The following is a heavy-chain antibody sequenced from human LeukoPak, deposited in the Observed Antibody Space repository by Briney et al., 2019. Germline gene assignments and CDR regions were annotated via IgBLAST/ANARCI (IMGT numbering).Heavy chain of an antibody. D-gene: IGHD6-13*01. CDR2: IKSKTDGGTT. J-gene: IGHJ5*02. V-gene: IGHV3-15*01. Sequence: PGGSLRLSCAASGFTFSNAWMSWVRQAPGKGLEWVGRIKSKTDGGTTDYAAPVKGRFTISRDDSKNTLYLQMNSLKTEDTAVYYCTTDMYSSSWTPTLPWGQGTVVTVSS. CDR3: TTDMYSSSWTPTLP. CDR1: GFTFSNAW.